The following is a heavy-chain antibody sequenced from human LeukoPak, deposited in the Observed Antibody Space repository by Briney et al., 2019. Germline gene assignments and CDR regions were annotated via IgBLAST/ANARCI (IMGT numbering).Heavy chain of an antibody. V-gene: IGHV3-23*01. CDR2: ISDSAA. J-gene: IGHJ6*02. CDR3: TKRGGSSSSWYYAIED. CDR1: GFTFTASD. D-gene: IGHD6-6*01. Sequence: GGSLRLSCAASGFTFTASDLIWLRQAPGKGLEGVAKISDSAAHYADSVKGRFIISRDTSKNILFLQMNSLRAEDTAVYYCTKRGGSSSSWYYAIEDWGQGTTVTVSS.